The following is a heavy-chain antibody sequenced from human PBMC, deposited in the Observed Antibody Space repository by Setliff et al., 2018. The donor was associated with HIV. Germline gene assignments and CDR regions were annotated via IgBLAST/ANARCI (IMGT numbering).Heavy chain of an antibody. J-gene: IGHJ3*02. CDR2: INHSGST. CDR3: ARGYAFDI. V-gene: IGHV4-34*01. CDR1: GGSFNNYY. Sequence: PSETLSLTCAVYGGSFNNYYWSWIRQPPGKGLEWIGEINHSGSTSYNPSLKSRVTISVDTSKNQFSLKLTSVTAADTAIYYCARGYAFDIWGQGTMVTVSS.